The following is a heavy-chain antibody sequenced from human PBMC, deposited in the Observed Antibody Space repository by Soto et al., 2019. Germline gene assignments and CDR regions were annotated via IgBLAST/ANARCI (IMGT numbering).Heavy chain of an antibody. Sequence: GGSLRLSCAASGFTFSSYGMSWVRQAPGKGLEWVSAISGSGGSTYYADSVKGRFTISRDNSKNTLYLQVNSLRAEDTAVYYCAKPNSQYYYYYGMDVWGQGTTVTAP. D-gene: IGHD1-7*01. CDR2: ISGSGGST. CDR3: AKPNSQYYYYYGMDV. V-gene: IGHV3-23*01. CDR1: GFTFSSYG. J-gene: IGHJ6*02.